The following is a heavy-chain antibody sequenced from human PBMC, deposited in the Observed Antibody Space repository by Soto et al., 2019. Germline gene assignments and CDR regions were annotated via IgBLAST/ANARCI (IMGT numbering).Heavy chain of an antibody. V-gene: IGHV3-11*01. D-gene: IGHD2-15*01. CDR2: ISSSGSTI. CDR3: ARDEGCSGGSCYWFGDHDAFDI. CDR1: GFTFSDYY. J-gene: IGHJ3*02. Sequence: QVQLVESGGGLVKPGGSLRLSCAASGFTFSDYYMSWIRQAPGKGLEWVSYISSSGSTIYYADSVKGRFTISRDNAKNSLYLQMNSLRAEDTAVYYCARDEGCSGGSCYWFGDHDAFDIWGQGTMVTVSS.